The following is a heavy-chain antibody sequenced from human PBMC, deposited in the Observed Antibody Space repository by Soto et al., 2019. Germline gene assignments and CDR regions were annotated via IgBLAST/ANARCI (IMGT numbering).Heavy chain of an antibody. J-gene: IGHJ4*02. CDR2: FSRSDGAT. Sequence: EVQLLESGGGLVQPGGSLRLSCATSGFTFSNSGMSWVRQAPGKGLEWVSGFSRSDGATYYADSVKGRFTISRDTSKNTLYLQMNSLRDDDTAIYYCAKDNGWLSHFRGQGTLVTVSS. CDR1: GFTFSNSG. D-gene: IGHD6-19*01. V-gene: IGHV3-23*01. CDR3: AKDNGWLSHF.